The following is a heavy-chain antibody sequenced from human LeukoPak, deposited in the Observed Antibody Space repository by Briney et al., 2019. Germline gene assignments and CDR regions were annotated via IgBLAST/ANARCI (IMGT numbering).Heavy chain of an antibody. CDR2: INLNSGGT. J-gene: IGHJ4*02. V-gene: IGHV1-2*02. D-gene: IGHD3-9*01. Sequence: ASVKVSCKTSGYTFTGHYMHWVRQAPGQGLEWMGWINLNSGGTNYAQKFQDRVTMTRDTSISTAYMELRRLRFDDTAVYYCARPPDILTGENFEYWGQGTLVTVSS. CDR3: ARPPDILTGENFEY. CDR1: GYTFTGHY.